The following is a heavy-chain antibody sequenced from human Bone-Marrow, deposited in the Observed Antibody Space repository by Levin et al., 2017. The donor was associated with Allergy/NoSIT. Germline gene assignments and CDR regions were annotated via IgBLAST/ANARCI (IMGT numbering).Heavy chain of an antibody. CDR1: GFTFSSYG. Sequence: GGSLRLSCAASGFTFSSYGMHWVRQAPGKGLEWVAVIWYDGSNKYYADSVKGRFTISRDNSKNTLYLQMNSLRAEDTAVYYCARGAPYYYGSGSYYTYDYWGQGTLVTVSS. CDR2: IWYDGSNK. D-gene: IGHD3-10*01. J-gene: IGHJ4*02. CDR3: ARGAPYYYGSGSYYTYDY. V-gene: IGHV3-33*01.